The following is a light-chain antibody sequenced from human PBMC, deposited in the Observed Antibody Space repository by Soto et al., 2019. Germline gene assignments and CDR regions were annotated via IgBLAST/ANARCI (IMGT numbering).Light chain of an antibody. V-gene: IGKV1-5*03. CDR2: KAS. CDR3: QQYHIYSGT. J-gene: IGKJ1*01. Sequence: DIQMTQSPSTLSASVGDRVTITCRASQTIDSWLAWYQQRPGKPPNLLIYKASTLASGVPSRFSGSASWTEFTLTINSLQPDDFATYYCQQYHIYSGTFGQGTKVDIK. CDR1: QTIDSW.